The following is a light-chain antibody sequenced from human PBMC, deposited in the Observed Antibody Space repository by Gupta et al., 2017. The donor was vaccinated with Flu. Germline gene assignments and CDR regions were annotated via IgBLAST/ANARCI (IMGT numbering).Light chain of an antibody. Sequence: DIQMTQSPSSLSASVGDRVTITCRASQIINKYLNWYQQKPGKAPKLLISAASSLQSGVPSRFSGSGSGTDFTLTTSMLQPEEFATYYCQQRDNSLFTFGHGTRVDFK. J-gene: IGKJ3*01. CDR1: QIINKY. CDR2: AAS. V-gene: IGKV1-39*01. CDR3: QQRDNSLFT.